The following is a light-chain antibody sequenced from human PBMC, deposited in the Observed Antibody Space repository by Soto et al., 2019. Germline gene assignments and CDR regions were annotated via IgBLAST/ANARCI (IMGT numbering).Light chain of an antibody. J-gene: IGKJ1*01. CDR2: DAS. Sequence: DIQMTQSPSSLSASVGDRVTITCQASQDISNYLNWYQQKPGKAPKPLIYDASNLETGVPSRLSGSGSGTDFTLTISSLQPEDFATYYCQQSYTTPRTFGQGTKVDIK. V-gene: IGKV1-39*01. CDR3: QQSYTTPRT. CDR1: QDISNY.